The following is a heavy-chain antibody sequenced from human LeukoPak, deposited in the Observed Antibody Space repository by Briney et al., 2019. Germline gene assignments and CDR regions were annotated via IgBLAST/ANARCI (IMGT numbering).Heavy chain of an antibody. J-gene: IGHJ4*02. CDR2: INWNGGST. Sequence: PGGSLRLSCAASGFTFDDYGMSWVRQAPGKGLEWVSGINWNGGSTGYVDSVKGRFTISRDNAKNSLYLQMNSLRAEDTAVYYCARDSYGDANFDSWGQGTLVTVSS. D-gene: IGHD4-17*01. V-gene: IGHV3-20*04. CDR1: GFTFDDYG. CDR3: ARDSYGDANFDS.